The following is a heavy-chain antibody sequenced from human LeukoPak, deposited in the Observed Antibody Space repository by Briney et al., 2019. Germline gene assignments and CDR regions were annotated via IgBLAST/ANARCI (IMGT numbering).Heavy chain of an antibody. Sequence: ASVKVSCKASGDTFIKFPINWVRQAPGQGLEWMGRIIPILNITTYAQKFQGRVTITADKSSSTAFMEMTSLRSDDTAVYYCARRKLLLTGSTGFDFLDPWGQGTLVTVSS. V-gene: IGHV1-69*02. J-gene: IGHJ5*02. D-gene: IGHD3-9*01. CDR1: GDTFIKFP. CDR3: ARRKLLLTGSTGFDFLDP. CDR2: IIPILNIT.